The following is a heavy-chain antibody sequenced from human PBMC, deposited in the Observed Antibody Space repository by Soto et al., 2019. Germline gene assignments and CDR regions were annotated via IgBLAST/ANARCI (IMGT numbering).Heavy chain of an antibody. Sequence: GGSLRLSCAASGFTVSSNYMSWVRQAPGKGLEWVSVIYSGGSTYYADSVKGRFTISRDNSKNTLYLQMNSLRAEDTAVYYCALDPSIVEAFDIWGQGTMVTVSS. V-gene: IGHV3-66*01. CDR3: ALDPSIVEAFDI. CDR1: GFTVSSNY. CDR2: IYSGGST. J-gene: IGHJ3*02. D-gene: IGHD3-22*01.